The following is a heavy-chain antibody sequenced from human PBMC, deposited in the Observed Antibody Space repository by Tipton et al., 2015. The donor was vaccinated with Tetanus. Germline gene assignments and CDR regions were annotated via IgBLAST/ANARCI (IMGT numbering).Heavy chain of an antibody. J-gene: IGHJ4*02. CDR2: IYSYNGNT. V-gene: IGHV4-39*07. D-gene: IGHD3-3*01. CDR1: GGSISSGTFY. CDR3: ARANYEFPKKGPFDS. Sequence: TLSLTCTVSGGSISSGTFYWDWIRQTPGKGLEWIGNIYSYNGNTLQNPSLQSRVTISLDKSKNQFSLKLRSVTAADTAVYYCARANYEFPKKGPFDSWGQGALVIVSS.